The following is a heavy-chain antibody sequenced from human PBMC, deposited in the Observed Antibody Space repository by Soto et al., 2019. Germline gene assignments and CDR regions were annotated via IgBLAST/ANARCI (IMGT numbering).Heavy chain of an antibody. Sequence: QVQLVQSGAEVKTPGASVKLSCKASGYTFTHYYIHWVRQAPGQGLEWMGIINPNGGSTTYAQKFRAGVTMTRDTSTSTVYMDLSNLRSDDSAVYYCATSVNSAMAFDYWGQGPLVTVSS. CDR1: GYTFTHYY. CDR3: ATSVNSAMAFDY. CDR2: INPNGGST. V-gene: IGHV1-46*01. J-gene: IGHJ4*02. D-gene: IGHD5-18*01.